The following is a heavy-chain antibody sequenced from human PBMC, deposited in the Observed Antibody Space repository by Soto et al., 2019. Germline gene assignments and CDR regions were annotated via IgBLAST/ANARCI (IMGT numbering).Heavy chain of an antibody. Sequence: ASVKVSCKASGYTFTGYYMHWVRQAPGQGLEWMGWIIPNSGGTNYAQKFQGWVTMTRDTSISTAYMELSRLRSDDTAVYYCARGTFSGSSSEYFQHWGQGTLVTVSS. J-gene: IGHJ1*01. CDR1: GYTFTGYY. V-gene: IGHV1-2*04. D-gene: IGHD6-6*01. CDR2: IIPNSGGT. CDR3: ARGTFSGSSSEYFQH.